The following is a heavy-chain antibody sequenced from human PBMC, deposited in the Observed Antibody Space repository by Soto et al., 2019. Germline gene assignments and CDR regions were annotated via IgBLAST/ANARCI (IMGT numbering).Heavy chain of an antibody. J-gene: IGHJ6*04. D-gene: IGHD2-8*02. Sequence: QVQLVESGGGVVQPGGSLRLSCTTSGFTFNTYGMYWVRQAPGKGLEWVAIIWCDGSKKYYGDSVKGRFTISRGNSKNPLYLELSSLGAEDTALYYCARGDYTGAYGYAWRFNYGVDGWREGATGIVSS. CDR3: ARGDYTGAYGYAWRFNYGVDG. V-gene: IGHV3-33*08. CDR2: IWCDGSKK. CDR1: GFTFNTYG.